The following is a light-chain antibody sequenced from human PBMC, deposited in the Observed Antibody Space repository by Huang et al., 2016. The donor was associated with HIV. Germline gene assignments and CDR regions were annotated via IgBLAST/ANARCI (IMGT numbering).Light chain of an antibody. CDR1: RSVFHSSNNKNY. V-gene: IGKV4-1*01. J-gene: IGKJ1*01. CDR2: WAS. CDR3: HQYYSSPQT. Sequence: DIVVTQSPGSLALSLGERAAINCTSSRSVFHSSNNKNYLSWYQLKPGQSPQLLIDWASTREFGVPDRCRGTGSGTDFTLTITSLQAEDVAVYYCHQYYSSPQTFGQGTKVEV.